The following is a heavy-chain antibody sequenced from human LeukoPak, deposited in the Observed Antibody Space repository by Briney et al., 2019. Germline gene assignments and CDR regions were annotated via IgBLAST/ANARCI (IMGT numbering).Heavy chain of an antibody. CDR2: ISSSGSTI. Sequence: GGSMRLSCAASGFTFSSYEMNWVRQAPGKGLEWVSYISSSGSTIYYADSVKGRFTISRDNSKNTLYLQMNSPRAEDTAVYYCSRVGATLTHDYWGQGTLVTVSS. CDR3: SRVGATLTHDY. D-gene: IGHD1-26*01. CDR1: GFTFSSYE. J-gene: IGHJ4*02. V-gene: IGHV3-48*03.